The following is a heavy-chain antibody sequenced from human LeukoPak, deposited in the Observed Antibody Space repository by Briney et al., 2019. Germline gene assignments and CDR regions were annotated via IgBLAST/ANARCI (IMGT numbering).Heavy chain of an antibody. Sequence: SETLSLTCTVSGGSISSYYWSWIRQPPGKGLEWIGYIYYSGSTNYNPSLKSRVTISVDTSKNQFSLKLSSVTAADTAVYYCARLRLRYFDWLPFDYYMDVWGKGTTVTVSS. D-gene: IGHD3-9*01. J-gene: IGHJ6*03. V-gene: IGHV4-59*08. CDR2: IYYSGST. CDR1: GGSISSYY. CDR3: ARLRLRYFDWLPFDYYMDV.